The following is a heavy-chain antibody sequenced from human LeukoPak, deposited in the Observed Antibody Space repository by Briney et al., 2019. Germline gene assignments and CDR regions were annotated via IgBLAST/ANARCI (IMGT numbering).Heavy chain of an antibody. CDR3: VRGTGY. CDR2: ISSNGDNT. Sequence: GGSLRLSCSVSGFTFSTYVMHWVRPAPGKGLEYVSAISSNGDNTYYADSVKGRFTISRDNSKNTLYLQMSSLRPDDTAVYFCVRGTGYWGQGTLVTVSS. J-gene: IGHJ4*02. V-gene: IGHV3-64D*06. CDR1: GFTFSTYV.